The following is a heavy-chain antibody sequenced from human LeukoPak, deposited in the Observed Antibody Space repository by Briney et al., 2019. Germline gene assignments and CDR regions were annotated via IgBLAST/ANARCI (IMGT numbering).Heavy chain of an antibody. V-gene: IGHV4-39*07. D-gene: IGHD3-9*01. CDR1: GDSITRPNYY. J-gene: IGHJ4*02. Sequence: SETLSLTCSVSGDSITRPNYYWGWIRQSPGKGLEWIGSIYYSGSTYYNPSLKSRVTISVDTSKNQFSLKLSSVTAADTAVYYCARGGVYDILTGYYFDYWGQGTLVTVSS. CDR2: IYYSGST. CDR3: ARGGVYDILTGYYFDY.